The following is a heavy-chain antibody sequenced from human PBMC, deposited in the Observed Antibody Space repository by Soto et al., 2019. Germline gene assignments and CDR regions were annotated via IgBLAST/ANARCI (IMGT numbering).Heavy chain of an antibody. CDR1: GFTFSSYS. J-gene: IGHJ6*02. CDR3: ASSYETDYYGMDV. D-gene: IGHD5-12*01. V-gene: IGHV3-21*01. CDR2: ISSSSSYI. Sequence: PGGSLRLSCAASGFTFSSYSMNWVRQAPGKGLKWVSSISSSSSYIYYADSVKGRFTISRDNAKNSLYLQMNSLRAEDTAVYYCASSYETDYYGMDVWGQGTTVTVSS.